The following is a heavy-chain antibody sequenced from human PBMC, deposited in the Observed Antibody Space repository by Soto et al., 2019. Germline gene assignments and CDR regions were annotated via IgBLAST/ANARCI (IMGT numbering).Heavy chain of an antibody. Sequence: GGSLRLSYAASGFTFSRYGMHWVRQAPGKGLEWVAVISYDGSNKYYADSVKGRFTISRDNSKNTLYLQMNSLRAEDTAVYYCAKAASRLLWFGEFDFDYWGQGTLVTVSS. J-gene: IGHJ4*02. D-gene: IGHD3-10*01. CDR3: AKAASRLLWFGEFDFDY. V-gene: IGHV3-30*18. CDR2: ISYDGSNK. CDR1: GFTFSRYG.